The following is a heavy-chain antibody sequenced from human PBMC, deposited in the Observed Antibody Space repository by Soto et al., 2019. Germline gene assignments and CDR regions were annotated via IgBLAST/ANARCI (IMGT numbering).Heavy chain of an antibody. Sequence: LRLSCAASGFKFSNYAMSWVRQAPGKGLEWVSLISATGGGTYYADSVKDRFTISRDNSHNTLYLQVHSLTAEDTAVYYCAKDRRAGGNSAFYFDFWGQGXQVTVYS. CDR3: AKDRRAGGNSAFYFDF. D-gene: IGHD3-16*01. V-gene: IGHV3-23*01. CDR2: ISATGGGT. CDR1: GFKFSNYA. J-gene: IGHJ4*02.